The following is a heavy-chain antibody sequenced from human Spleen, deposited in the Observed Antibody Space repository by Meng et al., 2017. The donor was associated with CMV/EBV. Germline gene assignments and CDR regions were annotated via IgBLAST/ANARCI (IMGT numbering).Heavy chain of an antibody. J-gene: IGHJ4*02. D-gene: IGHD4/OR15-4a*01. CDR3: ARGSALNDH. CDR2: INSDGSST. CDR1: GFTCRNSW. V-gene: IGHV3-74*01. Sequence: QSCAACGFTCRNSWMHWVRQAPGEGPVWVSCINSDGSSTSYADSVKGRFTVSRDNTKNTLYLQMNSLRAEDTAVYYCARGSALNDHWGQGTLVTVSS.